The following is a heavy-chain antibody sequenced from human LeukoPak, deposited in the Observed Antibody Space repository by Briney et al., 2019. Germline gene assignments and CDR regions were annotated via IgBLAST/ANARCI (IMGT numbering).Heavy chain of an antibody. V-gene: IGHV4-4*07. CDR3: ARALDDSSGYDPLALGAFDI. J-gene: IGHJ3*02. CDR1: GGSISSYY. CDR2: IYTSGST. D-gene: IGHD3-22*01. Sequence: SGTLSLTCTDSGGSISSYYWSWIRQPAGKGLEWIGRIYTSGSTNYNPSLKSRVTMSVDTSKNQFSLKLSSVTAADTAVYYCARALDDSSGYDPLALGAFDIWGQGTMVTVSS.